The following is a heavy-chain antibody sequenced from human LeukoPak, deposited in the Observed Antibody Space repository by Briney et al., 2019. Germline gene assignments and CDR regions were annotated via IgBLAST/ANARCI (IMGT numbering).Heavy chain of an antibody. J-gene: IGHJ3*02. CDR1: GFTVSSNY. Sequence: GGSLRLSCAVSGFTVSSNYMNWVRQAPGKGLEWVSVIYSGGSTYYADSVKGRFTISRDNSKNTLCLQMNSLRVEDTAVYYCARAYISPHAFDIWGKGTMVTVSS. CDR3: ARAYISPHAFDI. V-gene: IGHV3-53*01. D-gene: IGHD3-9*01. CDR2: IYSGGST.